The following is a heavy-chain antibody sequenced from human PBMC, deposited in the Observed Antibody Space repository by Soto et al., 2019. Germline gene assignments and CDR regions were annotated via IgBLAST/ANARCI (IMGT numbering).Heavy chain of an antibody. CDR1: GFTFSSYG. J-gene: IGHJ6*02. CDR3: AYDRRPTVYYGMDV. V-gene: IGHV3-30*18. Sequence: QVQLVESGGGVVQPGRSLRLSCAASGFTFSSYGMHWVRQAPGKGLEWVAVISYDGSNKYYADSVKGRFTISRDNSKNTLYMQMNRMIAEGTAVYYFAYDRRPTVYYGMDVWGQGTPVTVSS. CDR2: ISYDGSNK. D-gene: IGHD6-25*01.